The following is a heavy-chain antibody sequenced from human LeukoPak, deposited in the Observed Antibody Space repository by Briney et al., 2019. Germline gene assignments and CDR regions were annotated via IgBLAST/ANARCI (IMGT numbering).Heavy chain of an antibody. CDR1: GGSMETFY. V-gene: IGHV4-4*07. Sequence: SETLSLTCTVSGGSMETFYWSWIRQPAGKGLEWVGRIFSRGTTNYNPSLKSRVTVSLDTSKNQFSLKLSSVTAADTAVYYCARGRYDNLTGHLARLDVWGQGTTVIVSS. CDR3: ARGRYDNLTGHLARLDV. CDR2: IFSRGTT. J-gene: IGHJ6*02. D-gene: IGHD3-9*01.